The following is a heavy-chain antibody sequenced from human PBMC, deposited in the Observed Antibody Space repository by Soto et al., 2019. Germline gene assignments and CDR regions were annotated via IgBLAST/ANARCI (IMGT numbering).Heavy chain of an antibody. CDR2: IKSKTDGGTT. J-gene: IGHJ6*02. Sequence: GGSQRLSSASSGFPFSNAWMNWVRQAPGKGLEWVGRIKSKTDGGTTDYAAPVKGRFTISRDDSKNTLYLQMNSLKTEDTAVYYCTTDLYSGYDLYYYYYGMDVWGQGTTVTVSS. D-gene: IGHD5-12*01. CDR1: GFPFSNAW. CDR3: TTDLYSGYDLYYYYYGMDV. V-gene: IGHV3-15*07.